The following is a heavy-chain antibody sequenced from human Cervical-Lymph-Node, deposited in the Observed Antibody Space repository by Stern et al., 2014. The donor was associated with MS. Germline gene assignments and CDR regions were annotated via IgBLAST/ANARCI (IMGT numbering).Heavy chain of an antibody. CDR3: SRGQSTIFGVANNWFDP. V-gene: IGHV3-74*02. J-gene: IGHJ5*02. Sequence: EVQLVESGGGLVQPGGSLRLSCAASGFTFSSYWMHWVRQAPGKGLVWVSRINSDGSSTSYADSVKGRFTISRDNAKNTLYLLMNSLRAEDTAVYYCSRGQSTIFGVANNWFDPWGQGTLVTVS. CDR2: INSDGSST. CDR1: GFTFSSYW. D-gene: IGHD3-3*01.